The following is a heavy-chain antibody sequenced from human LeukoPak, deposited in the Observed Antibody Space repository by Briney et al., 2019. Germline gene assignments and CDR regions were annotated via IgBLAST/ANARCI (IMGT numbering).Heavy chain of an antibody. CDR2: INHSGST. Sequence: PSETLSLTCAVYGGSFSGYYWSWIRQPPGKGLEWIGEINHSGSTNYNPSLKSRVTISVDTSKNQFSLKLSSVTAADTAVYYCARGRIDDFWSGYYYYFDYWGQGTLVTVSS. V-gene: IGHV4-34*01. CDR3: ARGRIDDFWSGYYYYFDY. CDR1: GGSFSGYY. D-gene: IGHD3-3*01. J-gene: IGHJ4*02.